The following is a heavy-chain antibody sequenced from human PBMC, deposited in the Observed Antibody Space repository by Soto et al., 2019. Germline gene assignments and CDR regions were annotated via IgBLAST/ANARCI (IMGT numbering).Heavy chain of an antibody. CDR1: GYSILGYY. D-gene: IGHD3-16*02. V-gene: IGHV4-4*07. CDR3: ARDRLESSTYGMDV. J-gene: IGHJ6*02. Sequence: TLSLTCSVSGYSILGYYWSCIRQPAGKLLEWIGRVYNSGNVIFNPSLKNRVTMSVDMSKNQFSLRLTSVTAADSAVYYCARDRLESSTYGMDVWGRGTTVTVSS. CDR2: VYNSGNV.